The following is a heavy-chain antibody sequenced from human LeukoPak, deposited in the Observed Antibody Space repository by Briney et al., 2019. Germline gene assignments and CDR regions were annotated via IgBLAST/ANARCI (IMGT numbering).Heavy chain of an antibody. D-gene: IGHD1-26*01. CDR3: ARDIGVGAFDI. V-gene: IGHV1-2*04. CDR2: TNPNSGGT. CDR1: GYTFTGYY. Sequence: GASVKVSCKASGYTFTGYYMHWVRQSPGQGLEWMGWTNPNSGGTNYAQKFQGWVTMTRDTSISTAYMELSRLRSDDTAVYYCARDIGVGAFDIWGQGTMVTVSS. J-gene: IGHJ3*02.